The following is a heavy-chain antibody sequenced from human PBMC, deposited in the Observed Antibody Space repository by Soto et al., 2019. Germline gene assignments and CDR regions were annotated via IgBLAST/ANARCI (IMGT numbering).Heavy chain of an antibody. CDR3: AREDYAGASPRFDY. D-gene: IGHD4-17*01. J-gene: IGHJ4*02. V-gene: IGHV3-21*01. CDR2: ISSSSSNI. Sequence: EVQLVESGGGLVKPGGSLRLSCAASGFIFSSYTMTWVRQAPGKGPEWVSSISSSSSNIEYADSVKGRFSVSRDNANNSLFLQINSLRAEDTAVYYCAREDYAGASPRFDYWGLGALVTVSS. CDR1: GFIFSSYT.